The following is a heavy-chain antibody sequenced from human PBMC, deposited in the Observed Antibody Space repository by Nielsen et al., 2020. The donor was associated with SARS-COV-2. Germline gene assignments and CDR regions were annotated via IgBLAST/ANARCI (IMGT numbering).Heavy chain of an antibody. D-gene: IGHD3-22*01. CDR2: MWSDGTKN. CDR1: GFTFSGFA. Sequence: GESLKISCAVSGFTFSGFAMHWVRQAPGKGLEWVAVMWSDGTKNYADSVKGRFVISRDSSKKSLFLQMNSLRTEDTALYYCVRDRTYYYESSGYNAFDIWGQGTMVTVSS. CDR3: VRDRTYYYESSGYNAFDI. J-gene: IGHJ3*02. V-gene: IGHV3-33*01.